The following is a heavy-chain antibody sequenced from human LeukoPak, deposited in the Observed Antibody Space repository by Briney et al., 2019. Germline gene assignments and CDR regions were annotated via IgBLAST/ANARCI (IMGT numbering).Heavy chain of an antibody. D-gene: IGHD2-2*01. CDR1: GFIHSNYG. V-gene: IGHV3-23*01. CDR3: AKGGSPSCYSSSGY. CDR2: ISESIGST. J-gene: IGHJ4*02. Sequence: GGSLRLSCVASGFIHSNYGMRCVRQTPVRRLQLVSFISESIGSTYYPDSVRGRFTISRDNSKNTLYLQMNRLRGEDTAVYYCAKGGSPSCYSSSGYWGQGTLVTVSS.